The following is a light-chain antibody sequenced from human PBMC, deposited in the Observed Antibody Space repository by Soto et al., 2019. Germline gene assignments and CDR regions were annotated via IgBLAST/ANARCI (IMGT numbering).Light chain of an antibody. CDR1: QSVSSS. CDR3: QQRSNWPRYT. J-gene: IGKJ2*01. V-gene: IGKV3-11*01. Sequence: EIVLTQSPATLSLSSGERATLSCRASQSVSSSLAWYQQRPGQAPRLLIYNASNRATGIPARFSGSGSGTDFTLTISSLEPEDFAVYYCQQRSNWPRYTFGQGTKLEIK. CDR2: NAS.